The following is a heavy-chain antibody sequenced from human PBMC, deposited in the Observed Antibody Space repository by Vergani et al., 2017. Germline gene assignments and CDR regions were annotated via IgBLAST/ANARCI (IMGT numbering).Heavy chain of an antibody. CDR3: ATPQTVTTGGMEV. J-gene: IGHJ6*02. D-gene: IGHD4-17*01. V-gene: IGHV1-69-2*01. CDR2: VDPEDGET. CDR1: GYTFTDHS. Sequence: EVQLVQSGAEVKKPGATMKISCKVSGYTFTDHSMHWVKQAPGKGLEWMGLVDPEDGETIYAEKFKGRVTIAADTSTGTAHLELSSLRSEDTAVYYCATPQTVTTGGMEVWGQGTTVIVSS.